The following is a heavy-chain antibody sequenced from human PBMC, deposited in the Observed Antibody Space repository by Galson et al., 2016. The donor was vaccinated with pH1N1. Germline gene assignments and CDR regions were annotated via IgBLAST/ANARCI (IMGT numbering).Heavy chain of an antibody. CDR2: INPKRGGT. V-gene: IGHV1-2*02. D-gene: IGHD2-8*01. J-gene: IGHJ5*02. Sequence: SVKVSCKASEYTFTDFYIHWVRQAPGQGLEWMGWINPKRGGTYYGQKFQGRVTMTRDTSIRTAYLEVRGLRSDDTAVYYCARVPPGCTYGERVFWRFDPWGQGTQVIVSS. CDR3: ARVPPGCTYGERVFWRFDP. CDR1: EYTFTDFY.